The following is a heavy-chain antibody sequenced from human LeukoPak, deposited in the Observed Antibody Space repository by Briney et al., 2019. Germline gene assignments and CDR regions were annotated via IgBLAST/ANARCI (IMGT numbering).Heavy chain of an antibody. CDR1: GFTFSSYD. CDR2: IGTAGDT. V-gene: IGHV3-13*01. D-gene: IGHD5-12*01. J-gene: IGHJ6*03. Sequence: GGSLRLSCAASGFTFSSYDMHWVRQATGKGLEWVSAIGTAGDTYYPGSVKGRFTISRENAKNSLYLQMNSLRAGDTAVYYCARDGSVATNENPSYYMDVWGKGATVTVSS. CDR3: ARDGSVATNENPSYYMDV.